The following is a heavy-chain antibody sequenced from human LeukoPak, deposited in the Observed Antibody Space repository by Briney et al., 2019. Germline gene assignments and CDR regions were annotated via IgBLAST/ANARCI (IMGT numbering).Heavy chain of an antibody. Sequence: GGSLRLSCAASGFTVSSNYMSWVRQAPGKGLEWVSVIYSGGSTYYADSVKGRFTISRDNSKNTLYLQMNSLRAEDTAVHYCARDGIAAAGNYYYYGMDVWGQGTTVTVSS. D-gene: IGHD6-13*01. CDR3: ARDGIAAAGNYYYYGMDV. CDR2: IYSGGST. J-gene: IGHJ6*02. CDR1: GFTVSSNY. V-gene: IGHV3-53*01.